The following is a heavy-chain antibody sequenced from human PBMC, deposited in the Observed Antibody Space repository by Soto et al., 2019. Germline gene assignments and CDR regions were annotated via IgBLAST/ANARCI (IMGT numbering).Heavy chain of an antibody. V-gene: IGHV1-69*17. CDR2: IVPVFGIA. Sequence: QVRLVQSGAEVKKTGSSVKVSCKVSGGTFNSFPISWVRQAPGQGLEWMGGIVPVFGIANYAQEFMGRVTIPPDRSPNTSYMELSSLRSDDTAVYYCTKDTKSRAQGWALDYWGQGTQVFVS. CDR1: GGTFNSFP. D-gene: IGHD2-15*01. CDR3: TKDTKSRAQGWALDY. J-gene: IGHJ4*02.